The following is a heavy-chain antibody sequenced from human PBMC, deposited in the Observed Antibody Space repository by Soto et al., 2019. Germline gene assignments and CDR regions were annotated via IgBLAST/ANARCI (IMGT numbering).Heavy chain of an antibody. CDR1: GFTFSSYA. CDR2: ISGSGGST. J-gene: IGHJ4*02. Sequence: GSLRLSCAASGFTFSSYAMSWVRQAPGKGLEWVSAISGSGGSTYYADSVKGRFTISRDNSKNTLYLQMNSLRAEDTAVYYCAKDGGSSGWYRAYYFDYWGQGTLVTVSS. D-gene: IGHD6-19*01. V-gene: IGHV3-23*01. CDR3: AKDGGSSGWYRAYYFDY.